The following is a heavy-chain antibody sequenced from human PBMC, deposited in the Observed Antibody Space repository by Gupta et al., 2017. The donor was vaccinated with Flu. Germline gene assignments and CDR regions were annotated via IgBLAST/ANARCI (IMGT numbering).Heavy chain of an antibody. D-gene: IGHD2-15*01. CDR2: IYYSGST. V-gene: IGHV4-39*01. J-gene: IGHJ5*02. Sequence: QLQLQESAPGLVKPSETLSLTCTVSGGSISSSSYYWGWIRQPPGKGLEWIGSIYYSGSTYYNPSLKSRVTISVDTSKNQFSLKVSSVTAADTAVYYCARQEAVVVDKARLGWFDPWGQGTLVTVSS. CDR3: ARQEAVVVDKARLGWFDP. CDR1: GGSISSSSYY.